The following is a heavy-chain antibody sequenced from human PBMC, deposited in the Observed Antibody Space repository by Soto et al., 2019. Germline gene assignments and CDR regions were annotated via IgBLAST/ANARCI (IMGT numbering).Heavy chain of an antibody. J-gene: IGHJ3*02. CDR3: SGSWKFDASDI. D-gene: IGHD6-13*01. CDR2: IYHSGST. V-gene: IGHV4-4*02. CDR1: GGSISSSNW. Sequence: SETLSLTCAVSGGSISSSNWWSWVRQPPGKGLEWIGEIYHSGSTNYNPSLKSRVTISVDKSKNQFSLKLSSVAAADTAVYYCSGSWKFDASDIWGQGTMVTVSS.